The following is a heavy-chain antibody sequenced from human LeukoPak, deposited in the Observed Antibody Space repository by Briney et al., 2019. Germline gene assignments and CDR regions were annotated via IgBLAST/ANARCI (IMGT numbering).Heavy chain of an antibody. J-gene: IGHJ4*02. CDR2: ISGSGGST. Sequence: GGSLRLSCAASGFTFSSHAMSWVRQAPGEGLEWVSAISGSGGSTYYADSVKGRFTISRDNSKNTLYLQMNSLRAEDTAVYYCAKAHNWNYPSYFDYWGQGTLVTVSS. CDR3: AKAHNWNYPSYFDY. D-gene: IGHD1-7*01. V-gene: IGHV3-23*01. CDR1: GFTFSSHA.